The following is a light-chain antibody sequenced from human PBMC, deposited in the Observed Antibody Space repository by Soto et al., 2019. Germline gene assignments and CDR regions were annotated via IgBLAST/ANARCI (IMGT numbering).Light chain of an antibody. CDR1: QDISNY. CDR3: QQDANLSWT. CDR2: DAS. Sequence: DIQMTQSPSSLSASVGDRVTITCQASQDISNYLNWYQQKPGKAPKLLIYDASNLETGVPSRFSGSGSGTDFTFTISSLQPEDIATYYCQQDANLSWTFGQGTKVEIK. J-gene: IGKJ1*01. V-gene: IGKV1-33*01.